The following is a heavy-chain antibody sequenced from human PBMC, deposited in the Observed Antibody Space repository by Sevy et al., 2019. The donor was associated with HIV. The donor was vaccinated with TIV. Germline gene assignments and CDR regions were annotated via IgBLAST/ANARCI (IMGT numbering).Heavy chain of an antibody. CDR2: INHSGST. CDR3: AKLGYCSGGSCYSPDYYGMDV. V-gene: IGHV4-34*01. Sequence: SETLSLTCAVYGGSFSGYYWSWIRQPPGKGLEWIGEINHSGSTNYNPSLKSRVTISVDTSKNQFSLKLSSVTAADTAVYYCAKLGYCSGGSCYSPDYYGMDVWGQGTTVTVSS. CDR1: GGSFSGYY. D-gene: IGHD2-15*01. J-gene: IGHJ6*02.